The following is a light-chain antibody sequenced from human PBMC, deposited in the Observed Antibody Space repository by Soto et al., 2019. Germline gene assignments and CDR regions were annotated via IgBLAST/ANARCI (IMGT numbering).Light chain of an antibody. CDR1: SSDVGRYNY. CDR2: DVT. Sequence: QSALTQPASVSGSPGQSVTISCTGTSSDVGRYNYVSWYQQYPGKAPKLILYDVTKRPSGVPDRFAGSKSGNTASLTISGLQPEDEADYYCSSYRSSSTYVFGTGTKVTVL. J-gene: IGLJ1*01. CDR3: SSYRSSSTYV. V-gene: IGLV2-14*03.